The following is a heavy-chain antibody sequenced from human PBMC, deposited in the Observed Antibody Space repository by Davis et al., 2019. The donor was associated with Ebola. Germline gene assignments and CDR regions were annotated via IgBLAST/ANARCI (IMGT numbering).Heavy chain of an antibody. CDR3: ARVREVVAWFDP. CDR2: IYHSGST. D-gene: IGHD2-15*01. V-gene: IGHV4-30-2*01. J-gene: IGHJ5*02. Sequence: SETLSLTCTVSGYSISSGYSWSWIRQPPGKGLEWIGYIYHSGSTYYNPSLKSRVTISVDRSKNQFSLKLSSVAAADTAVYYCARVREVVAWFDPWGQGTLVTVSS. CDR1: GYSISSGYS.